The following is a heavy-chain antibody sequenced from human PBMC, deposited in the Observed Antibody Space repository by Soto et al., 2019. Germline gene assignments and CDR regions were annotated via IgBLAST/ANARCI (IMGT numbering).Heavy chain of an antibody. CDR1: GGSIFGYY. V-gene: IGHV4-59*08. J-gene: IGHJ4*02. D-gene: IGHD2-15*01. CDR2: MYYSGST. Sequence: PSETQSLTCSVSGGSIFGYYWSWVRQPPGKGLEWLGYMYYSGSTNYNPSLKSRVTMSVDMSKNQFSLKLSSVTAADTAVYYCARHGLRLAATAPYYFHYWGQGTLVTVSS. CDR3: ARHGLRLAATAPYYFHY.